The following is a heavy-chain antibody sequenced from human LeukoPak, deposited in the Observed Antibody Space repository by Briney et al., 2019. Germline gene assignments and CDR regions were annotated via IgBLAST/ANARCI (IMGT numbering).Heavy chain of an antibody. Sequence: GGSLRLSCTTSGFIFSNYGMHWVRQAPGKGLEWVALIRNDIPKDGINKYYADSVRGRFTISRDKSKNTVYLQMNSLRVADTAMYYCAKGDSNWGQGTLVTVSS. CDR3: AKGDSN. V-gene: IGHV3-30*02. J-gene: IGHJ4*02. CDR2: IRNDIPKDGINK. CDR1: GFIFSNYG. D-gene: IGHD6-13*01.